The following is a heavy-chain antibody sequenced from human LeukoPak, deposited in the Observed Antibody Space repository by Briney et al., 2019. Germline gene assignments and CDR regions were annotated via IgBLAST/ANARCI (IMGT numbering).Heavy chain of an antibody. D-gene: IGHD6-19*01. Sequence: GESLKISCAASGFAFSSQAMGWVRPAPGKGLEWVSVISDSGDITYYADSVKGRFTISRDNSKNTLYLQMISLRAGDTAVYYCAKDARRSDGWYFFDHWGQGTLVTVSS. V-gene: IGHV3-23*01. CDR3: AKDARRSDGWYFFDH. J-gene: IGHJ4*02. CDR2: ISDSGDIT. CDR1: GFAFSSQA.